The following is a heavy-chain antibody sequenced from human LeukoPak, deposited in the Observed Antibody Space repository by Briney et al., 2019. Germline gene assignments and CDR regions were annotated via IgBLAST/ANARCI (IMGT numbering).Heavy chain of an antibody. Sequence: PGGSLRLSCAASGFTFSSHAMHWVRQAPGKGLEWVAVLSYDGSKKYYADSVKGRFTISRDNTKNTLYLQMNSLRAEDTAVYYCAKNGGYCSSTSCYPWGQGTLVTVSS. CDR3: AKNGGYCSSTSCYP. CDR2: LSYDGSKK. CDR1: GFTFSSHA. V-gene: IGHV3-30-3*02. D-gene: IGHD2-2*01. J-gene: IGHJ5*02.